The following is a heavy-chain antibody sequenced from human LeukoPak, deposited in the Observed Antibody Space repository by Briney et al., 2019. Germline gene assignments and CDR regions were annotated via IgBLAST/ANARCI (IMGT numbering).Heavy chain of an antibody. CDR1: GFTFSSYW. CDR2: IKQDGSEK. V-gene: IGHV3-7*03. D-gene: IGHD5-18*01. Sequence: PGGSLRLSCAASGFTFSSYWMSWVRQAPGKGLEWVANIKQDGSEKYYVDSVKGRFTISRDNAKNSLYLQMNSLRAEDTAVYYCARLVVDTAMVAVLYYYYGMDVWGQGTTVTVSS. J-gene: IGHJ6*02. CDR3: ARLVVDTAMVAVLYYYYGMDV.